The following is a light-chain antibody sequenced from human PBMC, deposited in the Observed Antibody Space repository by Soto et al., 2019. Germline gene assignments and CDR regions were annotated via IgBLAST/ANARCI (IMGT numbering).Light chain of an antibody. J-gene: IGLJ2*01. CDR1: SSNIGAPYD. CDR3: QSYDSSLSVV. CDR2: GNN. V-gene: IGLV1-40*01. Sequence: QSVLTQPPSVSGAPGQRVTISCTGSSSNIGAPYDVHWYQQLPGTAPKLLIYGNNNRPSGVPDRFSGSKSGTSASLAITGLQAEDEADYYCQSYDSSLSVVFGGGTKVTVL.